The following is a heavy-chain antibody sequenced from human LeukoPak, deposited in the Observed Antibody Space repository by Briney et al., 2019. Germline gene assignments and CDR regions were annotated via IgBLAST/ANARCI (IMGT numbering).Heavy chain of an antibody. D-gene: IGHD3-22*01. J-gene: IGHJ4*02. Sequence: GASVKVSCKASGYTFTGYYMHWVRQAPGQGLEWMGWINPNSGGTNYAQKFQGRVTMTRDMSTSTVYMELSSLRSEDTAVYYCARALYDSSGYFDYWGQGTLVTVSS. CDR2: INPNSGGT. CDR3: ARALYDSSGYFDY. V-gene: IGHV1-2*02. CDR1: GYTFTGYY.